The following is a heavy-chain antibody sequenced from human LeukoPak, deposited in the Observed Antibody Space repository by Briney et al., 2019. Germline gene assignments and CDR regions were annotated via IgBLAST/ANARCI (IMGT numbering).Heavy chain of an antibody. CDR1: GGSINSGGYY. Sequence: SETLSLTCTVSGGSINSGGYYWTWIRQPPGEGLEWIAYFSHSGSTFYNPSLKSRVTIDTSENQFSLMLSSVTAADTAVYYCAREVSGWYLSKDAFDIWGQGTMVTVSS. V-gene: IGHV4-30-2*01. D-gene: IGHD6-19*01. J-gene: IGHJ3*02. CDR3: AREVSGWYLSKDAFDI. CDR2: FSHSGST.